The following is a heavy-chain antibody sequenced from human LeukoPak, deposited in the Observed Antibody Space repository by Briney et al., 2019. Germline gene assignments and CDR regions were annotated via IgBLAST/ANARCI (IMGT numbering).Heavy chain of an antibody. J-gene: IGHJ4*02. D-gene: IGHD3-3*01. CDR1: GGTFSSYA. V-gene: IGHV1-69*13. CDR3: ARVPVGYGVVIGPIDY. Sequence: EASVKVSCEASGGTFSSYAISWVRQAPGQGLEWMGGIIPIFGTANYAQKFQGRVTITADESTSTAYMELGSLRSEDTAVYYCARVPVGYGVVIGPIDYWGQGTLVTVSS. CDR2: IIPIFGTA.